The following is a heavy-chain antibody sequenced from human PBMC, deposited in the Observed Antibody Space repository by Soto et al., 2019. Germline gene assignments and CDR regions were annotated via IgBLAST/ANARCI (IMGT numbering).Heavy chain of an antibody. V-gene: IGHV3-15*01. D-gene: IGHD5-18*01. Sequence: GSLRLSCAVSGFSVIDAWMSWVRQTPGKSLEWVGHITDKTDGGTTDYTAPVKGRFIISRDDSKNTLDLEMNNLNTEDTGVYYCTTEGGYSSSPWWFDPWGPGTLVTVS. CDR2: ITDKTDGGTT. J-gene: IGHJ5*02. CDR3: TTEGGYSSSPWWFDP. CDR1: GFSVIDAW.